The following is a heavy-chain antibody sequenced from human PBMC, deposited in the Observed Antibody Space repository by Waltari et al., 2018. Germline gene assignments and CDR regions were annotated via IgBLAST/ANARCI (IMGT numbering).Heavy chain of an antibody. CDR2: IWYDGSNK. D-gene: IGHD2-15*01. CDR1: GFTFSSYG. CDR3: ARERDIVVVVAAVYYYYGMDV. V-gene: IGHV3-33*01. Sequence: QVQLVESGGGVVQPGRSLRLSCAASGFTFSSYGMHWVRQAPGKGLEWVAVIWYDGSNKYHADSVKGRFTISRDNSKNTLYLQMNSLRAEDTAVYYCARERDIVVVVAAVYYYYGMDVWGQGTTVTVSS. J-gene: IGHJ6*02.